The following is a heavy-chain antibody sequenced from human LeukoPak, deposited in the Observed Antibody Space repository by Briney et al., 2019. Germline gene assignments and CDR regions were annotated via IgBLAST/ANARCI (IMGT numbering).Heavy chain of an antibody. CDR3: AKGRYNWNDPIDY. Sequence: GGSLRLSCAASGFTFSSYEMNWVRQAPGKGLEWVSYISSSGSTIYYADSVKGRFTISRDNSKNTLYLQMNSLRAEDTAVYYCAKGRYNWNDPIDYWGQGTLVTVSS. D-gene: IGHD1-1*01. CDR2: ISSSGSTI. J-gene: IGHJ4*02. V-gene: IGHV3-48*03. CDR1: GFTFSSYE.